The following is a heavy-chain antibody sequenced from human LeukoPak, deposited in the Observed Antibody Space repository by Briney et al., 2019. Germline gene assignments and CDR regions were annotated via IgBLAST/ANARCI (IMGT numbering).Heavy chain of an antibody. V-gene: IGHV3-30*02. Sequence: GGSLRLSCAASGFTFSSYGMHWVRQAPGKGLEWVAFIRYDGSNKYYADSVKGRFTISRDNAKNSLYLQMNSLRAEDTAVYYCARDRSRGLLDAFDIWGQGTMVTVSS. CDR2: IRYDGSNK. CDR3: ARDRSRGLLDAFDI. J-gene: IGHJ3*02. CDR1: GFTFSSYG. D-gene: IGHD3-10*01.